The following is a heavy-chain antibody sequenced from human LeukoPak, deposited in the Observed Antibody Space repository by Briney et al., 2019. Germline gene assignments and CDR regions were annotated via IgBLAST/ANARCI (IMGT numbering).Heavy chain of an antibody. CDR2: INHSGST. J-gene: IGHJ4*02. CDR3: ASLRTGYYGFDY. Sequence: SSETLSLTCAVYGGSFSGYYWSWIRQPPGKGLEWIGEINHSGSTNYNPSLKSRVTISVDTSKNQFSLKLSSVTAADTAVYYCASLRTGYYGFDYWGQGTLVTVSS. CDR1: GGSFSGYY. D-gene: IGHD3/OR15-3a*01. V-gene: IGHV4-34*01.